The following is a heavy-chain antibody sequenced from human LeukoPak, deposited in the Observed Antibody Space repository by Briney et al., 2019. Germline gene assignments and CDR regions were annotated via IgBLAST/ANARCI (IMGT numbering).Heavy chain of an antibody. V-gene: IGHV3-15*01. Sequence: PGGSLRLSCTASGFTFPNTWLSWVRQAPGKGLEWVGRIKSKTDGGTADYAARGKGRFTISREDSKNTMYLQMNSLKTEYTAVYYCITWRWFDPWGQGTLVTVSS. CDR3: ITWRWFDP. J-gene: IGHJ5*02. CDR2: IKSKTDGGTA. CDR1: GFTFPNTW.